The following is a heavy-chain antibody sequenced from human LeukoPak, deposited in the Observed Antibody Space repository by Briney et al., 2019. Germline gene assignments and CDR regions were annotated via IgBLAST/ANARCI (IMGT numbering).Heavy chain of an antibody. J-gene: IGHJ6*02. CDR1: GGSSSSYY. CDR3: ARGESKRYSGYDYYVMDV. V-gene: IGHV4-59*01. Sequence: SQTLPLTCTVSGGSSSSYYWSWIRQPPGKGLEWIGYNNYSGSTNYNPSLKRRVTISVDTSKHQFSLKVSSVTAADTAVYYCARGESKRYSGYDYYVMDVWGQGTTVTVSS. CDR2: NNYSGST. D-gene: IGHD5-12*01.